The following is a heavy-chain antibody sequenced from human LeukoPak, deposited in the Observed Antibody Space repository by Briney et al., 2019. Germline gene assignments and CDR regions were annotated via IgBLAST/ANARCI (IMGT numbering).Heavy chain of an antibody. V-gene: IGHV3-9*01. D-gene: IGHD3-22*01. CDR1: GFTFDDYA. J-gene: IGHJ4*02. CDR2: ISWNSGSI. CDR3: AKDMGSGYAYFDY. Sequence: PGRSLRLSCAASGFTFDDYAMHWVRQAPGKGLEWVSGISWNSGSIGYADSVKGRFTIPRDNAKNSLYLQMNSLRAEDTALYYCAKDMGSGYAYFDYWGQGTLVTVSS.